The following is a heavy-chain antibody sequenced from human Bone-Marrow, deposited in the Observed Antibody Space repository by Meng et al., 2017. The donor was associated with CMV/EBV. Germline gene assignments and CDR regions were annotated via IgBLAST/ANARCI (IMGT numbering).Heavy chain of an antibody. Sequence: GSLRLSCAVYGGSFSGYYWSWIRQPPGKGLEWIGEINHSGSTNYNPSLKSRVTISVDTSKNQFSLKLSSVTAADTAVYYCAKDGVVGALGYWGQGTLVTVSS. CDR2: INHSGST. CDR3: AKDGVVGALGY. V-gene: IGHV4-34*01. D-gene: IGHD1-26*01. J-gene: IGHJ4*02. CDR1: GGSFSGYY.